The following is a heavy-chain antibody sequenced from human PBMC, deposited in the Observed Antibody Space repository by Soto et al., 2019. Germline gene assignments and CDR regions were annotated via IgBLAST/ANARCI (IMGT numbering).Heavy chain of an antibody. D-gene: IGHD3-22*01. CDR2: IIPIFGTA. Sequence: ASVKVSCKASGGTFSSYAISWVRQAPGQGLEWMGGIIPIFGTANYAQKFQGRVTITADKSTSTAYMELSSLRSEDTAVYYCARVPRLRYYDSSGYYLDAFDIWGQGTMVTVSS. CDR1: GGTFSSYA. J-gene: IGHJ3*02. V-gene: IGHV1-69*06. CDR3: ARVPRLRYYDSSGYYLDAFDI.